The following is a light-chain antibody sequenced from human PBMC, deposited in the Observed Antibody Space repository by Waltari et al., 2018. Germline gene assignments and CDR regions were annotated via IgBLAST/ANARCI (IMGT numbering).Light chain of an antibody. J-gene: IGKJ1*01. CDR1: QSISNY. CDR2: AAS. V-gene: IGKV1-39*01. CDR3: QQSYISLT. Sequence: DIQMTQSPYSLSASVGDRVTITCRASQSISNYLSWYQQKPGKAPNLLIYAASSFQSGVPSRFSGSGSVTDLTLTISSLQPEDCATYYGQQSYISLTFGQGTKVEIK.